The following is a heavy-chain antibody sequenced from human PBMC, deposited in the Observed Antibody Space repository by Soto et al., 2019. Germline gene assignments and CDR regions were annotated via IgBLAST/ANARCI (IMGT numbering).Heavy chain of an antibody. V-gene: IGHV1-8*01. D-gene: IGHD3-9*01. Sequence: GASVKVSCKASGYTFTSYDINWVRQATGQGLEWMGWMNPNSGNTGYAQKFQGRVTMTRNTSISTAYMELSSLRSEDTAVYYCARVAKGTYYDILTGYYRDWFDPWGQGTLVTAS. CDR1: GYTFTSYD. CDR3: ARVAKGTYYDILTGYYRDWFDP. J-gene: IGHJ5*02. CDR2: MNPNSGNT.